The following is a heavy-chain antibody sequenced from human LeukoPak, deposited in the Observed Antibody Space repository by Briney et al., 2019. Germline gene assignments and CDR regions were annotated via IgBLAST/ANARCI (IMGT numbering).Heavy chain of an antibody. CDR2: ISTYNGNT. J-gene: IGHJ4*02. V-gene: IGHV1-18*01. CDR1: GYTFTNFG. Sequence: ASVKVSCRASGYTFTNFGISWVRQAPGQGLEWMGWISTYNGNTNYAQKFQGRVTMTTDTSTSTTYMELRSLRSDDTALYYCARDEGYGSGSYWGQGTLVTVSS. D-gene: IGHD3-10*01. CDR3: ARDEGYGSGSY.